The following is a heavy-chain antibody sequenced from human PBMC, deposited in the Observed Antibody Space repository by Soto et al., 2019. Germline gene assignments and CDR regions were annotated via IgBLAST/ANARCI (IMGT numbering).Heavy chain of an antibody. V-gene: IGHV3-21*01. Sequence: GGSLRLSCAASGFTFSSYSMNWVRQAPGKGLEWVSSISSSSSYIYYADSVKGRFTISRDNAKNSLYLQMNSLRAEDTAVYYCARYAGYSSSWHANYYYYYYMDVWGKGTTVTVSS. CDR2: ISSSSSYI. J-gene: IGHJ6*03. CDR1: GFTFSSYS. CDR3: ARYAGYSSSWHANYYYYYYMDV. D-gene: IGHD6-13*01.